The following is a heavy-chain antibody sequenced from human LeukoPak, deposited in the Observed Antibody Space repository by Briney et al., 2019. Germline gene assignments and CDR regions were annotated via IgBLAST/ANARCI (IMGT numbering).Heavy chain of an antibody. V-gene: IGHV4-59*12. CDR2: THYSGTT. J-gene: IGHJ5*01. CDR3: VLAPNSNWFDF. CDR1: GDFISSFY. D-gene: IGHD2-8*01. Sequence: SETLSLTCSVSGDFISSFYWNWIRQSPEKGLEWIGVTHYSGTTNYNPSLKSRVTMSIDTSRQESFLRLSAVTAADTAVYYCVLAPNSNWFDFWGQGTRVTVSS.